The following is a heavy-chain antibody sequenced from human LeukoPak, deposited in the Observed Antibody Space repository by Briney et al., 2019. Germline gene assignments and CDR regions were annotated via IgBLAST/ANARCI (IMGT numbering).Heavy chain of an antibody. Sequence: SETLSLTCTVSGYSISSGYYWGWIRQPPGKGLEWIGSIYHSGSTYYNPSLKSRVTISVDTSKNQFSLKLSSVTAADTAVYYCARSLSSGWHGRGYYFDYWGQGTLVTVSS. CDR2: IYHSGST. J-gene: IGHJ4*02. D-gene: IGHD6-19*01. CDR3: ARSLSSGWHGRGYYFDY. V-gene: IGHV4-38-2*02. CDR1: GYSISSGYY.